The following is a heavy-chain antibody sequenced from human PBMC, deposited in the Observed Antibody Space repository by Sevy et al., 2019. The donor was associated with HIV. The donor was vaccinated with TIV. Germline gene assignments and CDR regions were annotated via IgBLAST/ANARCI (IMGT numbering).Heavy chain of an antibody. D-gene: IGHD3-22*01. J-gene: IGHJ5*02. Sequence: GGSLRLSCAASGFTFSDYYMSWIRQAPGKGLEWVSSISSSGSTIYYADSVKGRFTISRDNAKNSLYLQMNSLRAEDTAVYYCARDGKSDYYDSSGGWFDPWGQGTLVTVSS. CDR3: ARDGKSDYYDSSGGWFDP. CDR2: ISSSGSTI. V-gene: IGHV3-11*01. CDR1: GFTFSDYY.